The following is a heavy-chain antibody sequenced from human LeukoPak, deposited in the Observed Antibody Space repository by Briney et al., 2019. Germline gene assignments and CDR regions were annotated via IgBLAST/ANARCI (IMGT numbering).Heavy chain of an antibody. CDR1: GFTFSSYA. D-gene: IGHD6-13*01. V-gene: IGHV3-23*01. J-gene: IGHJ1*01. CDR2: ISGSGGTT. CDR3: AKDHQGSTWLAEYFQH. Sequence: GGSLRLSCAASGFTFSSYAMSWVRQPPGKGLEWVSVISGSGGTTYYADSVKGRFTISRDNSKNTLFLQMNSLRAEDTAVYFCAKDHQGSTWLAEYFQHWGQGTLVTVSS.